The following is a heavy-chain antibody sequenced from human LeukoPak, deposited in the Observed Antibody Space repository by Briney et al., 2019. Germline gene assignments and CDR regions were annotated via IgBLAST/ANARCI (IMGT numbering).Heavy chain of an antibody. V-gene: IGHV4-4*07. CDR3: ARDSGYDFWSGYISQHNWFDP. CDR2: IYTSGST. J-gene: IGHJ5*02. Sequence: PSETLSLTCTVSGGSISSYYWSWIRQPAGKGLEWIGRIYTSGSTNYNPSLKSRVTMSVDTSKNQFSLELSSVTAADTAVYYCARDSGYDFWSGYISQHNWFDPWGQGTLVTVSS. CDR1: GGSISSYY. D-gene: IGHD3-3*01.